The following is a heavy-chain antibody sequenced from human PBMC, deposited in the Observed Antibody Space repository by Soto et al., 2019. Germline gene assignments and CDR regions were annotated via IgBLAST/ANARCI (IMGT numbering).Heavy chain of an antibody. CDR2: IYSSAGNT. CDR3: ARGGYADYEESGC. Sequence: QVQLLQSGAEVKKPGASVKLSCKTSGYPFTRYNIHWVRQAPGQGLEWMAIIYSSAGNTDYAQRFQGRITVTRDMSTSTVYLELSRLTSDDTAVYFCARGGYADYEESGCWGQGTLVTVS. V-gene: IGHV1-46*01. J-gene: IGHJ1*01. CDR1: GYPFTRYN. D-gene: IGHD4-17*01.